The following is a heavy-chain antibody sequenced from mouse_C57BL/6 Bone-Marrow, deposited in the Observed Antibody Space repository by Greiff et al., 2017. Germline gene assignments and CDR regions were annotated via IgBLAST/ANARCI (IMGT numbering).Heavy chain of an antibody. CDR1: GYTFTSYW. J-gene: IGHJ3*01. D-gene: IGHD2-4*01. V-gene: IGHV1-55*01. CDR3: ARGDYDYDGFAY. CDR2: IYPGSGST. Sequence: QVQLQQPGAALVQPGASVQMSCKASGYTFTSYWITWVKQRPGQGLEWIGDIYPGSGSTNYNEKFKSKATLTVDTSSSTAYMQLSSLTSEDSAVYDCARGDYDYDGFAYWGQGTLVTVSA.